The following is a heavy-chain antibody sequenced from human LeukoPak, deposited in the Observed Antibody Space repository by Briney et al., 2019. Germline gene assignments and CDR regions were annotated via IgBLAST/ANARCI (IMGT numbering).Heavy chain of an antibody. CDR2: ISTSGITT. V-gene: IGHV3-48*03. CDR3: ARGYSSGWYFGY. D-gene: IGHD6-19*01. CDR1: GFTFSSYE. J-gene: IGHJ4*02. Sequence: GGSLRLSCAASGFTFSSYEMSWVRQAPGKGLEWVSYISTSGITTNYADSVKGRFTISRDNAKNSLYLQMNSLRAEDTAVCYCARGYSSGWYFGYWGQGILVTVSS.